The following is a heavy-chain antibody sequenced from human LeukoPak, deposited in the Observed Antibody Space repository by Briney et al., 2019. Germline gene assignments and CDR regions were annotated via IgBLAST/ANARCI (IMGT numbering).Heavy chain of an antibody. CDR2: ISSSYSTM. CDR3: ARGSWNPDY. D-gene: IGHD1-1*01. J-gene: IGHJ4*02. V-gene: IGHV3-48*01. Sequence: GGSLRLSCAASGFTFSSYSMNWVRQAPGKGLEWVSYISSSYSTMYYADSVRGRFTISRDNAKNSLYLQMNNLRAEDTAVYYCARGSWNPDYWGQGTLVTVSS. CDR1: GFTFSSYS.